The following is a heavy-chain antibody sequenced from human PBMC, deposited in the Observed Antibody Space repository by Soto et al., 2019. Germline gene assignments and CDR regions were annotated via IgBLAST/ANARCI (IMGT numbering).Heavy chain of an antibody. CDR3: AKYPETYLNCIDT. D-gene: IGHD2-2*01. CDR1: GASIKSYY. V-gene: IGHV4-4*07. J-gene: IGHJ5*02. Sequence: PSETLSLTCTVSGASIKSYYWAWIRQPAGKGLEWIGRVFASGTTNYNPSLRNRITMSVDTSRNQFSLEMRSMTAADTALYYCAKYPETYLNCIDTWAQGILVTVSS. CDR2: VFASGTT.